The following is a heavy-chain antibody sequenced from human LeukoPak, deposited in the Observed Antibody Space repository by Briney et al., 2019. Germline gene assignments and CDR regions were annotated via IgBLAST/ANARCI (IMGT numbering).Heavy chain of an antibody. J-gene: IGHJ4*02. D-gene: IGHD1-1*01. CDR1: GFTFSSYA. Sequence: GGSLRLSCAASGFTFSSYAMSWVRQAPGKGLEWVSSISGSDGSTYYSDSVKGRFTISRDDSKNTLYLQMNSLRAEDTAVYYCAKDAGTGQDYFDNWGQGTLVTVSS. CDR2: ISGSDGST. V-gene: IGHV3-23*01. CDR3: AKDAGTGQDYFDN.